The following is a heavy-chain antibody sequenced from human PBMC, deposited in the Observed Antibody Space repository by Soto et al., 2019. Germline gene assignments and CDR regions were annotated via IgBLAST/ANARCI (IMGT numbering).Heavy chain of an antibody. CDR3: ARVQVGAPGDY. D-gene: IGHD1-26*01. Sequence: QIQLVQSGAEVKKPGASVKVSCKASGYTFTSYGVIWVRQAPGQGLEWMGWISAYNGNTNYAQKLQGRVTMTTDISTNTAYMELRSLSSDDTAVYYCARVQVGAPGDYWGQGTLVTVSS. J-gene: IGHJ4*02. V-gene: IGHV1-18*01. CDR1: GYTFTSYG. CDR2: ISAYNGNT.